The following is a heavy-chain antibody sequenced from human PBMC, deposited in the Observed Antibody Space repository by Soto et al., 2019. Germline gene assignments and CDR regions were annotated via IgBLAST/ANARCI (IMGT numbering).Heavy chain of an antibody. J-gene: IGHJ4*02. Sequence: SSETLSLTCTVSGGSISSGDYYWSWIRQPPGKGLEWIGYIYYSGSTYYNPSLKSRVTISVDTSKNQFSLKLSSVTAADTAVYYCARATRVWFGEYGVDFDYWGQGTLVTVS. CDR2: IYYSGST. CDR1: GGSISSGDYY. V-gene: IGHV4-30-4*01. CDR3: ARATRVWFGEYGVDFDY. D-gene: IGHD3-10*01.